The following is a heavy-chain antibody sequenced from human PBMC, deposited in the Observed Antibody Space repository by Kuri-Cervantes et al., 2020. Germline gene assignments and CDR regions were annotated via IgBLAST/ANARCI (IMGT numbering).Heavy chain of an antibody. Sequence: GGSLRLSCAASGFTFSSHSMNWVRQAPGKGLEWVSYISSSSSTIYYADSVKGRFTITRDNAKNSLYLQIDSLRAEDTAIYYCAKRMSYSSSWYYFDYWGQGTLVTVSS. CDR3: AKRMSYSSSWYYFDY. J-gene: IGHJ4*02. CDR2: ISSSSSTI. CDR1: GFTFSSHS. V-gene: IGHV3-48*01. D-gene: IGHD6-13*01.